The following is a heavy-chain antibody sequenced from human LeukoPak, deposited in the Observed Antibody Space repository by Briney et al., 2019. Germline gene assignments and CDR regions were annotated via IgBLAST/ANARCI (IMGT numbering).Heavy chain of an antibody. CDR3: ARDLWELPPDY. CDR2: ITNSGGTI. V-gene: IGHV3-48*03. CDR1: GFTFSSYA. Sequence: GGSLRLSCAASGFTFSSYAASWVRQAPGKGLEWVSYITNSGGTIYYADSVRGRFTISRDNAKNSLYLQMNSLRAEDTAVYYCARDLWELPPDYWGQGTLVTVSS. J-gene: IGHJ4*02. D-gene: IGHD1-26*01.